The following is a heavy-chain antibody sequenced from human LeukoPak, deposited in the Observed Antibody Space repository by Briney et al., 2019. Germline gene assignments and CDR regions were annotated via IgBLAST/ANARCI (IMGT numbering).Heavy chain of an antibody. V-gene: IGHV1-18*01. Sequence: ASVKVSCKASGYTFTTYDISCVRQAPGQGLEWMGWISAYNGNTNYAQKLQGRVIMTTDTSTSTAYMELRSLRSDDTAMYYCARAIHPPIFGIQLGYYFDYWGQGTLVTVSS. CDR3: ARAIHPPIFGIQLGYYFDY. D-gene: IGHD5-18*01. CDR2: ISAYNGNT. J-gene: IGHJ4*02. CDR1: GYTFTTYD.